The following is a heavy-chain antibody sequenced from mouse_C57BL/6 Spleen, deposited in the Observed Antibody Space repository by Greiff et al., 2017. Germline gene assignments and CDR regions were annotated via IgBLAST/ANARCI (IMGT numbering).Heavy chain of an antibody. D-gene: IGHD2-4*01. V-gene: IGHV1-7*01. Sequence: QVQLQQSGAELAKPGASVKLSCKASGYTFTSYWMHWVKQRPGQGLEWIGYINPSSGYTKYNQKFKDKATLTADKSSSTAYMQLSSLTYEDSAVXYGARTFYDYPYYFDYWGQGTTLTVSS. J-gene: IGHJ2*01. CDR1: GYTFTSYW. CDR3: ARTFYDYPYYFDY. CDR2: INPSSGYT.